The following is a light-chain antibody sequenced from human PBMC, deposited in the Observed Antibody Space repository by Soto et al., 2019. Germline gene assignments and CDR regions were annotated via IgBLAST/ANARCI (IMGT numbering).Light chain of an antibody. J-gene: IGKJ5*01. Sequence: EIVLPQSPGTLSLSPGERATLSCRASQSVSSYLAWYQQKPGQAPRLLIYDASNRATGIPARFSGSGSGTDFTLTISSLEPEDFAVYYCQQRSNWHTFGQGTRLEV. CDR2: DAS. CDR3: QQRSNWHT. V-gene: IGKV3-11*01. CDR1: QSVSSY.